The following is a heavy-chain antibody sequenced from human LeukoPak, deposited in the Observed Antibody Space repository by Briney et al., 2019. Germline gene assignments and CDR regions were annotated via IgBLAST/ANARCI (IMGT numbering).Heavy chain of an antibody. CDR2: ISWKGDTT. CDR1: GFTFNNYA. Sequence: PGESLRLSCAASGFTFNNYAMTWVLQTPGKGPEWVSLISWKGDTTAYAESVRGRFTISRDNAKNSLYLHMNSLRPEDTAFYHCARHRCSSTTCSFDSWGQGSLVTVSS. V-gene: IGHV3-20*01. CDR3: ARHRCSSTTCSFDS. J-gene: IGHJ4*02. D-gene: IGHD2-2*01.